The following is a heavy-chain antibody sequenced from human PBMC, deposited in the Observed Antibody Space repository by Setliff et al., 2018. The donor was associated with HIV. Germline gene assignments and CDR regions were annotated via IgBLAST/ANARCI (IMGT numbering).Heavy chain of an antibody. D-gene: IGHD3-10*01. V-gene: IGHV4-59*01. CDR3: GRVGFGELFGAFDI. Sequence: SETLSLTCTVSGGSMSSYYWSWIRQPPGKGLEWVGYIYYSGSTNYNPSLKSRVSISVDTSKNQFSLKLSSVTAADTAMYYCGRVGFGELFGAFDIWGQGIMGTVSS. CDR2: IYYSGST. CDR1: GGSMSSYY. J-gene: IGHJ3*02.